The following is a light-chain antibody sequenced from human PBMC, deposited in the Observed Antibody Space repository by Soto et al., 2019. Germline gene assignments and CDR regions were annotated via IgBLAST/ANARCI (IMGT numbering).Light chain of an antibody. Sequence: IQMTQSPSSLSASVGDRVTITCRASQGIRNDLYWYQQKPGKAPRVLIYAAAGLQSGIPSRFSGSGSGTDFTLTITSLQPEDFAPYYCLQDYNYPWTFGQGTKVEIK. CDR2: AAA. V-gene: IGKV1-6*01. CDR1: QGIRND. J-gene: IGKJ1*01. CDR3: LQDYNYPWT.